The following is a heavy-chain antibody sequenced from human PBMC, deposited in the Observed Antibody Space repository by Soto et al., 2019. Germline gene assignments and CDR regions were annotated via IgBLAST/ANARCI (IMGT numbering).Heavy chain of an antibody. D-gene: IGHD2-2*01. Sequence: ASVKVSCKASGNTFTNFGVTWVRQAPGQGLEWMGWISAYTDDPNYAQRFQGRVTMTIDTSTSTAYLDLRSLTSDDTAVYYCARVIPGAEAWFDPWGQGTLVTVSS. J-gene: IGHJ5*02. CDR3: ARVIPGAEAWFDP. CDR1: GNTFTNFG. V-gene: IGHV1-18*01. CDR2: ISAYTDDP.